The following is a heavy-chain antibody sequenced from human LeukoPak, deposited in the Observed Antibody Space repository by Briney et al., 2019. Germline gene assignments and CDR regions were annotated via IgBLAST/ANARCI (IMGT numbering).Heavy chain of an antibody. CDR2: IKRKTDGGTT. V-gene: IGHV3-15*05. CDR3: SSTREWELFFDD. Sequence: GGSLRLSCAASGFNFNNAWMTWVRQAPGKGLEWVGRIKRKTDGGTTDYATPVRGRFTVLRDDSKNTLYLQMNSLKTDDTAMYYCSSTREWELFFDDWGQGTLVTVSS. J-gene: IGHJ4*02. CDR1: GFNFNNAW. D-gene: IGHD1-26*01.